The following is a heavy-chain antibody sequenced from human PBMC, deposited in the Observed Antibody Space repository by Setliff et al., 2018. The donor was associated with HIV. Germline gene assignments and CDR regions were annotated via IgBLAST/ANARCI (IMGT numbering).Heavy chain of an antibody. CDR2: ISPSGGST. CDR3: ARSQGIVVVTAIHFDY. D-gene: IGHD2-21*02. CDR1: EYTFTDYF. J-gene: IGHJ4*02. V-gene: IGHV1-46*03. Sequence: ASVKVSCKASEYTFTDYFMHWVRQAPGQGLEWMGWISPSGGSTSYAQKFQGRVTMTRDTSTSTVYMELSSLRSEDTAVYYCARSQGIVVVTAIHFDYWGQGTLVTVSS.